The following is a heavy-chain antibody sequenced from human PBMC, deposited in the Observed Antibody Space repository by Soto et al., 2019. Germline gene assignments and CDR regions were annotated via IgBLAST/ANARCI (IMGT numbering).Heavy chain of an antibody. D-gene: IGHD3-16*01. J-gene: IGHJ4*02. CDR3: ARWGNWKVADY. V-gene: IGHV3-33*01. CDR1: GFTFSSHG. Sequence: PVGSLRLSCAASGFTFSSHGMHWVRQAPGKGLEWVAVIWYDGSNKYYEDSVKGRFTISRDNSKNTLYLEMNSLRAEDTAVYYCARWGNWKVADYWGQGTLVTVSS. CDR2: IWYDGSNK.